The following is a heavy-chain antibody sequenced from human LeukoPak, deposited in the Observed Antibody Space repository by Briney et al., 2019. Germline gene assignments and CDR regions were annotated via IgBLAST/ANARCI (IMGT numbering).Heavy chain of an antibody. V-gene: IGHV4-39*01. CDR3: ARRGDYYYDSSAYYDPQTGSWFDP. CDR1: GGSISSSSYY. D-gene: IGHD3-22*01. J-gene: IGHJ5*02. CDR2: IYYSGST. Sequence: KPSETLSLTCTVSGGSISSSSYYWGWIRQPPGKGLEWIGSIYYSGSTYYNPSLKSRVTISVDTSKNQFSLKLNSVTAADTAVYYCARRGDYYYDSSAYYDPQTGSWFDPWGQGTLVTVSS.